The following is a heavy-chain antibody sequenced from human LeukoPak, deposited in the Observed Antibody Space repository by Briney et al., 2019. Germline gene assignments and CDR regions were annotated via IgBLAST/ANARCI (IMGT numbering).Heavy chain of an antibody. CDR1: GFTFSSYD. D-gene: IGHD3-22*01. CDR2: IGTAGDT. CDR3: ARGLFGYDSSGYYPYYHYGMDV. V-gene: IGHV3-13*01. J-gene: IGHJ6*02. Sequence: GGSLRLSCAASGFTFSSYDMHWVRQATGKGLEWVSAIGTAGDTYYPGSVKGRFTISRENAKNSLYLQMNSLRAGDTAVYYCARGLFGYDSSGYYPYYHYGMDVWGQGTTVTVSS.